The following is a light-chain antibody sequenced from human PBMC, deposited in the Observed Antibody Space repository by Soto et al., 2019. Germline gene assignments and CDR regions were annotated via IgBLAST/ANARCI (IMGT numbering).Light chain of an antibody. V-gene: IGLV2-8*01. Sequence: QSALTQPPSASGSPGQSVTISCAGSSSDIGASNSVSWYQQHPGKAPKLLISEVTKRPSGVPDRFSGSKSGNTASLTVSGLQDDDEADYYCGSKAGSNKHVVFGGGTKLTVL. J-gene: IGLJ2*01. CDR1: SSDIGASNS. CDR3: GSKAGSNKHVV. CDR2: EVT.